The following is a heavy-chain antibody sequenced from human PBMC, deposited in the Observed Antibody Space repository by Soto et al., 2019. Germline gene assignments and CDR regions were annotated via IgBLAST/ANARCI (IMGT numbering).Heavy chain of an antibody. D-gene: IGHD3-10*01. V-gene: IGHV4-59*08. CDR3: ARHGGDPADGWFDP. Sequence: QVQLQESGPGLVKPSETLSLTCTVSGGSISSYYWSWIRQPPGKGLEWIGYIYYSGSTNYNPSLKSRVTISVDTSKNQFSLKLSSVTAADTAVYYCARHGGDPADGWFDPWGQGTLVTVSS. CDR1: GGSISSYY. CDR2: IYYSGST. J-gene: IGHJ5*02.